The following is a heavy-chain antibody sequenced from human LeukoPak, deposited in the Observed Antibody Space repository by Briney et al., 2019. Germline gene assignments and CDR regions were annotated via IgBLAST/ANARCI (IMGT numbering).Heavy chain of an antibody. CDR3: AREGEDSSGYYSYYNYGMDV. J-gene: IGHJ6*02. V-gene: IGHV3-30*03. CDR1: VFTFSSYG. CDR2: ISYEGSYK. Sequence: PGRSLRLSCAASVFTFSSYGMQWVRQAPGKGLEWVAVISYEGSYKYYVVSVKGRFTISRDNSKNTLYLQMNSLRAEDTAVYYCAREGEDSSGYYSYYNYGMDVWGQGTTVTVSS. D-gene: IGHD3-22*01.